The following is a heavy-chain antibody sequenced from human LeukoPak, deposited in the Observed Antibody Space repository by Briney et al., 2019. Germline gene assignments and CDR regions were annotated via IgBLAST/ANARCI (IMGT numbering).Heavy chain of an antibody. D-gene: IGHD4-23*01. CDR2: MFYGGTT. Sequence: SETLSLTCTASGDSLSRSSWSWVRQSPGGGLEWIGYMFYGGTTIHNPSLKGRVTMSMVTSKDRFSLSLSSVTAADTAVYFCVRHWVHDFGGSDWYFDLWGRGTLVTVSS. CDR3: VRHWVHDFGGSDWYFDL. V-gene: IGHV4-59*08. CDR1: GDSLSRSS. J-gene: IGHJ2*01.